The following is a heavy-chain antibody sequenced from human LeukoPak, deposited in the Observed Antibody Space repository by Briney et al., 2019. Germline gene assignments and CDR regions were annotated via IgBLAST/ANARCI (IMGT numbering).Heavy chain of an antibody. Sequence: PSETLSLTCAVYGGSFSGYYWSWIRQPPGKGREWIGEINHSGSTTYTPSLKSRVTISVNTSKNSFSLTLSLVTPPDTAVYYCARLFAPYGILCVGALDIWGQGTMVTVSS. J-gene: IGHJ3*02. CDR2: INHSGST. CDR1: GGSFSGYY. D-gene: IGHD3-9*01. V-gene: IGHV4-34*01. CDR3: ARLFAPYGILCVGALDI.